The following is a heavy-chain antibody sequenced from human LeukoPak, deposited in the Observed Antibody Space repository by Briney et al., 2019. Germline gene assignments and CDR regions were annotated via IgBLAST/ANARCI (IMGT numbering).Heavy chain of an antibody. D-gene: IGHD6-6*01. CDR3: ARQSRSSRPNFDY. CDR2: IYYTGTT. CDR1: GGSMSSSSYY. V-gene: IGHV4-39*01. J-gene: IGHJ4*02. Sequence: PSETLSLTCNVSGGSMSSSSYYWGWIRQPPGKGLEWIGTVGKGLEWIGNIYYTGTTYYSPSLKSRVTILLDTSKNQFSLKLNSVTAADTAMYYCARQSRSSRPNFDYWGQGILVTVSS.